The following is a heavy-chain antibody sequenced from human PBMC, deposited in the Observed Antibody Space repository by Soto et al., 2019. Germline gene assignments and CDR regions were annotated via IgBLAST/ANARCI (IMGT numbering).Heavy chain of an antibody. Sequence: QVQLVESGGGVVQPGRSLRLSCAASGFTFSSYAMHWVRQAPGKGLEWVAVISYDGSNKYYADSVKRRFTISRDNSKITLYLQMNSVRAEDTAVYYWARDSGATYTAMVMGSFDPWGQGTLVTVSS. J-gene: IGHJ5*02. CDR3: ARDSGATYTAMVMGSFDP. CDR2: ISYDGSNK. CDR1: GFTFSSYA. V-gene: IGHV3-30-3*01. D-gene: IGHD5-18*01.